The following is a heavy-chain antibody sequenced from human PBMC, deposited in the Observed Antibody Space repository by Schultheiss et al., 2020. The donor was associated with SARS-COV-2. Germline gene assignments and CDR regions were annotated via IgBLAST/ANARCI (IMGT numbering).Heavy chain of an antibody. V-gene: IGHV3-7*03. J-gene: IGHJ6*02. Sequence: GESLKISCAASGFTFSSYWMSWVRQAPGKGLEWVANIKQDGSEKYYVDSVKGRFTISRDNAKNSLYLQMNSLRAEDTAVYYCARDRRITIFGVVNYYGMDVWGQGTTVTVSS. CDR2: IKQDGSEK. D-gene: IGHD3-3*01. CDR3: ARDRRITIFGVVNYYGMDV. CDR1: GFTFSSYW.